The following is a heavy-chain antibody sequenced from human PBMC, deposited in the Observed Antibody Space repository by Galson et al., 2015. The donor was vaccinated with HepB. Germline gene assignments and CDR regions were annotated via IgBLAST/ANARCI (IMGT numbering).Heavy chain of an antibody. CDR3: ARVPYSSTSPRFDP. D-gene: IGHD2-2*01. V-gene: IGHV3-7*03. CDR2: TKQNGSEK. J-gene: IGHJ5*02. CDR1: GVWFGSYW. Sequence: SMRLAGAGSGVWFGSYWWSWVRQASVEGREGVANTKQNGSEKGYVDSEMGRYTVPRDIARTSEYLQMRGLRAEDTAIYYYARVPYSSTSPRFDPWGQGSLVTVSS.